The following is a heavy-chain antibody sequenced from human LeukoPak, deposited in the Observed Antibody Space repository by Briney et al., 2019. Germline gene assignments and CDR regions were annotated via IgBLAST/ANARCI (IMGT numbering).Heavy chain of an antibody. V-gene: IGHV4-38-2*02. Sequence: SETLSLTCAVSGCSISSGYYWAWMRQPPGKGLEWIGSVYYTGSTHYNTSLKSRVTVSVDTSKNQFSLKLTYVTAADTAVYYCARDGNSLDWFDPWGQGTLVTVSS. CDR2: VYYTGST. J-gene: IGHJ5*02. CDR1: GCSISSGYY. CDR3: ARDGNSLDWFDP. D-gene: IGHD5-12*01.